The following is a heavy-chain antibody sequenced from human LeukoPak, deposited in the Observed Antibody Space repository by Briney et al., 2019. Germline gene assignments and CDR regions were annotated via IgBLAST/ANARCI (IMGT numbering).Heavy chain of an antibody. J-gene: IGHJ4*02. CDR3: AKGGFLSGSSHDY. D-gene: IGHD1-26*01. CDR1: GFTFSSYA. V-gene: IGHV3-30*18. Sequence: GGSLRLSCAASGFTFSSYAMTWVRQAPGKGLEWVAVISYDGSNKYYADSVKGRFTISRDNSKNTLYLQVNSLRAEDTAVYYCAKGGFLSGSSHDYWGQGTLVTVSS. CDR2: ISYDGSNK.